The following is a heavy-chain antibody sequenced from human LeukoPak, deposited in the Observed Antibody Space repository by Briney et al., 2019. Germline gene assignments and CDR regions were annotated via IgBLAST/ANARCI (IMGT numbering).Heavy chain of an antibody. V-gene: IGHV1-69*13. Sequence: ASVKVSCKASGGTFSSYAISWVRQAPGQGLERMGGIIPIFGTANYAQKFQGRVTITADESTSTAYMELSSLRSEDTAVYYCARGPVLLWFGEWQASRFDYWGQGTLVTVSS. J-gene: IGHJ4*02. CDR3: ARGPVLLWFGEWQASRFDY. CDR1: GGTFSSYA. D-gene: IGHD3-10*01. CDR2: IIPIFGTA.